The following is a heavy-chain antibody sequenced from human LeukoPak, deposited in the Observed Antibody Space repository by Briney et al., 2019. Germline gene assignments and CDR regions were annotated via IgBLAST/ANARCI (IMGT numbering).Heavy chain of an antibody. D-gene: IGHD6-13*01. V-gene: IGHV4-59*08. CDR1: GGSISNNY. CDR2: FYNSGST. J-gene: IGHJ1*01. CDR3: AAGIFGIAAAGPTEYFQH. Sequence: SETLSLTCTVSGGSISNNYWTWIRQPPGKGLEWIGYFYNSGSTNYNPSLKSRVTISVDTSKNQFSLKLSSVTAADTAVYYCAAGIFGIAAAGPTEYFQHWGQGTLVTVSS.